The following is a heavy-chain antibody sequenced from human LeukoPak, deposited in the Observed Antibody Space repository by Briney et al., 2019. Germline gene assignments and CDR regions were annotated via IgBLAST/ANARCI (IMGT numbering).Heavy chain of an antibody. CDR3: ARSTTHPGYSFDY. Sequence: ASVKVSCKASGYTFTSYDINWVRQATGQGLEWMGWMNPNSGNTGYAQKFQGRVTMTRNTSVSTAYMELSSLRSEDTAVYYCARSTTHPGYSFDYWGQGTLVTVSS. J-gene: IGHJ4*02. D-gene: IGHD2-21*01. CDR1: GYTFTSYD. V-gene: IGHV1-8*01. CDR2: MNPNSGNT.